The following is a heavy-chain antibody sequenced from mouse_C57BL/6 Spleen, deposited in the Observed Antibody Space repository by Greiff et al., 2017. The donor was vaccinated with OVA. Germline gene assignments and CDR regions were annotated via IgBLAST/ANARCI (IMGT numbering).Heavy chain of an antibody. CDR3: ARPPYDGYYAWFAY. CDR2: ISSGSSTT. Sequence: EVKLMESGGGLVKPGGSLKLSCAASGFTFSDYGMHWVRQAPEKGLEWVAYISSGSSTTYYADTVKGRFTISRDNAKNTLFLQMTSLRSEDTAMYYCARPPYDGYYAWFAYWGQGTLVTVSA. V-gene: IGHV5-17*01. CDR1: GFTFSDYG. D-gene: IGHD2-3*01. J-gene: IGHJ3*01.